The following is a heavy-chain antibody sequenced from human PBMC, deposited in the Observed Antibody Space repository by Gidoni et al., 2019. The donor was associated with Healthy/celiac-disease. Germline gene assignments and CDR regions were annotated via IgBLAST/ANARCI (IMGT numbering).Heavy chain of an antibody. CDR3: ARDERWLQLTYYYYGMDV. V-gene: IGHV3-33*01. Sequence: QVQLVESGGGVVQPGRSLRLSCAASGFPFSSYGMHWVRQAPGKGLEWVAVIVYDVSKKHYADSVKGRLTISRDNSKNTLYLQMNSLRAEDTAVYYCARDERWLQLTYYYYGMDVWGQGTTVTVSS. D-gene: IGHD5-12*01. CDR1: GFPFSSYG. CDR2: IVYDVSKK. J-gene: IGHJ6*02.